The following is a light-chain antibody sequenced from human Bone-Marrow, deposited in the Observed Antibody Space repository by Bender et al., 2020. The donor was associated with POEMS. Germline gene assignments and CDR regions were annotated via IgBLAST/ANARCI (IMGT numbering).Light chain of an antibody. CDR1: SSDVGNYNY. CDR3: QSYDSSLSGAHWV. J-gene: IGLJ3*02. Sequence: QSALTQPASVSGSPGQSITISCTGTSSDVGNYNYVSWYQLHPGKAPKLIIYNSDQRPSGVPDRFSGSMSGTSASLAISGLQTEDEADYFCQSYDSSLSGAHWVFGGGTKLTVL. CDR2: NSD. V-gene: IGLV2-14*03.